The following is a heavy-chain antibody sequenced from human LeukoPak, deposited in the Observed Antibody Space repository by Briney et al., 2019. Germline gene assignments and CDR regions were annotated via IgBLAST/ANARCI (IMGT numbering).Heavy chain of an antibody. J-gene: IGHJ4*02. CDR2: IRYDGSNK. V-gene: IGHV3-30*02. CDR3: AKDRGVWGSYRYFDY. Sequence: GGSLRLSWAASGFTFSSYGMHWVRQAPGKGLEWVAFIRYDGSNKYYADSVKGRFTISRDNSKNTLYLQMNSLRAEDTAVYYCAKDRGVWGSYRYFDYWGQGTLVTVSS. D-gene: IGHD3-16*02. CDR1: GFTFSSYG.